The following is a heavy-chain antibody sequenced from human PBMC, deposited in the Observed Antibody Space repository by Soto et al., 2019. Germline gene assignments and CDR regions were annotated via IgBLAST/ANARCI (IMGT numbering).Heavy chain of an antibody. J-gene: IGHJ4*02. D-gene: IGHD5-18*01. CDR2: IYYSGST. V-gene: IGHV4-39*01. CDR1: GGSISSSSYY. Sequence: QLQLQESGPGLVKPSETLSLTCTVSGGSISSSSYYWGWIRQPPGKGLEWIGSIYYSGSTYYNPSLKLRVTISVDTSKNQFSLKLSSVTAADTAVYYCASPSGYSYSGQYFDYWGQGTLVTVSS. CDR3: ASPSGYSYSGQYFDY.